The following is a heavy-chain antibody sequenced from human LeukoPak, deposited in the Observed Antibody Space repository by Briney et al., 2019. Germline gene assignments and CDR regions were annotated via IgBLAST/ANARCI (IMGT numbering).Heavy chain of an antibody. V-gene: IGHV3-48*01. CDR3: ARDRGGDSSDYFDY. Sequence: PGGSLRLSCAASRFTFSSYSMNWVRQAPGKGLEWVSYISSSTTYYADSVTGRFTISRDNAKSSLYLQMNSLRAEDTAVYYCARDRGGDSSDYFDYWGQGTLVTVSS. D-gene: IGHD2-21*02. CDR2: ISSSTT. J-gene: IGHJ4*02. CDR1: RFTFSSYS.